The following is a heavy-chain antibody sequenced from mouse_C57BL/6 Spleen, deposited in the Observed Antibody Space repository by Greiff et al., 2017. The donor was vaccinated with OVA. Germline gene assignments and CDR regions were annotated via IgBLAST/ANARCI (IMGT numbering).Heavy chain of an antibody. J-gene: IGHJ1*03. V-gene: IGHV3-6*01. CDR2: ISYDGSN. CDR3: ARGDGYWYFDV. CDR1: GYSITSGYY. D-gene: IGHD2-3*01. Sequence: EVQLVESGPGLVKPSQSLSLTCSVTGYSITSGYYWYWLRQFPGNQLEWMGNISYDGSNNYNPSLNNRISITRDTSKNQCFLKLKSVTTGDTATDYCARGDGYWYFDVWGTGTTVTVSS.